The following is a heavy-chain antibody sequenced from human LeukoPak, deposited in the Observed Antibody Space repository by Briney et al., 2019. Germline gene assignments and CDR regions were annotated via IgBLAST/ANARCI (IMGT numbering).Heavy chain of an antibody. CDR2: IDHSGST. Sequence: SETLSLTCTVSGGAISSSRYYWAWIRQPPGKGLECIASIDHSGSTNYNPSLKSRVTTSVDTSKNQFSLKLSSVTAADTAVYYCARSRLEWFASDAFDIWGQGTMVAVSS. J-gene: IGHJ3*02. V-gene: IGHV4-39*01. D-gene: IGHD3-3*01. CDR1: GGAISSSRYY. CDR3: ARSRLEWFASDAFDI.